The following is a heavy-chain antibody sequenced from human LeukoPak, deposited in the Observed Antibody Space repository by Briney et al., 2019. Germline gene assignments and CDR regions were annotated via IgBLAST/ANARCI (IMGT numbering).Heavy chain of an antibody. CDR3: AIDELAAAGTGFDY. CDR2: MNPNSGNT. CDR1: GYTFTSYD. Sequence: GASVKVSCKASGYTFTSYDINWVRQATGQGLEWMGWMNPNSGNTGYAQKFQGRVTITRNTSISTAYMELSSLRSEDTAVYYCAIDELAAAGTGFDYWGQGTLVTVSS. J-gene: IGHJ4*02. D-gene: IGHD6-13*01. V-gene: IGHV1-8*03.